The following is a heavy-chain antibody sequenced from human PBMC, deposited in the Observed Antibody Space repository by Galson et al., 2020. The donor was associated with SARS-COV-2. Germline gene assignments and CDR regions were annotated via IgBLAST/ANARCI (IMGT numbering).Heavy chain of an antibody. CDR3: ATLPRGTYEGNLDS. J-gene: IGHJ4*02. V-gene: IGHV1-24*01. CDR2: LDPEDGQK. Sequence: ASVKVSCKVSGHTLTDLSMHWVRQTHGEGLQWMGGLDPEDGQKVYAHNFQGRVTMTEDTSTNTAHMGLSSLRSDDTAVYYCATLPRGTYEGNLDSWGQGTLVTVSS. D-gene: IGHD3-16*01. CDR1: GHTLTDLS.